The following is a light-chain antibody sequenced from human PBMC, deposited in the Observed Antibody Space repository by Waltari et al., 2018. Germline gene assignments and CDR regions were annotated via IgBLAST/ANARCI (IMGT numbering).Light chain of an antibody. J-gene: IGLJ2*01. V-gene: IGLV3-1*01. CDR3: QAWDSSTVL. CDR2: QDS. CDR1: KLGAKY. Sequence: SYEVTQPPSVTVSPGQTASIPCTGDKLGAKYACWYQQTPGQSPVLVIYQDSKRPSGIPERFSGSNSGNTATLTISGTQTMDEADYYCQAWDSSTVLFGGGTKLTVL.